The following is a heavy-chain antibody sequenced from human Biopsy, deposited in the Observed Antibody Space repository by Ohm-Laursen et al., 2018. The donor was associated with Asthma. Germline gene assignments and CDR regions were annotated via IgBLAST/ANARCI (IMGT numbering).Heavy chain of an antibody. D-gene: IGHD1-26*01. Sequence: SLRLSCADSGFSFSNFGMHWVRQAPGKGLEWVAVISFDGSNEDYADSVKGRFTISRDNSKNTLFLEMNSLRPEDTAVYYCAKELFPGWELRRGPDSWGQGTLVTVSS. CDR3: AKELFPGWELRRGPDS. CDR1: GFSFSNFG. CDR2: ISFDGSNE. V-gene: IGHV3-30*18. J-gene: IGHJ4*02.